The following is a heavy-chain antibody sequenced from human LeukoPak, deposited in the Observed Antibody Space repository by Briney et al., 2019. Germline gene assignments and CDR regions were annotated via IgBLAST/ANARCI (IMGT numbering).Heavy chain of an antibody. D-gene: IGHD3-22*01. CDR2: ISVNNGNT. CDR3: AREYYFDSSSYYGDAFDI. Sequence: ASVKVSCKASGYTFTSYAISWVRQAPEQGLEWMGWISVNNGNTNYAQKFQGRVTMTTDTSTSTAYMELRSLRSDDTAVYYCAREYYFDSSSYYGDAFDIWGQGTMLTVSS. V-gene: IGHV1-18*01. CDR1: GYTFTSYA. J-gene: IGHJ3*02.